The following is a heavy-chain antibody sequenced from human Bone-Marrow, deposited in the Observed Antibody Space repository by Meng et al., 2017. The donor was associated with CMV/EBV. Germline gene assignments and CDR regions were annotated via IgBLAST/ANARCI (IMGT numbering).Heavy chain of an antibody. Sequence: ASVKVSCKASGYTFTSYGISWVRQAPGQGLEWMGWISAYNGNTNYAPKLQGRVTMTTDTSTSTAYMELRSLRSDDTAVYYCARESPDGPSTVTTGWDDAFDIWGQGTRVTVSS. CDR3: ARESPDGPSTVTTGWDDAFDI. CDR1: GYTFTSYG. J-gene: IGHJ3*02. CDR2: ISAYNGNT. D-gene: IGHD4-11*01. V-gene: IGHV1-18*01.